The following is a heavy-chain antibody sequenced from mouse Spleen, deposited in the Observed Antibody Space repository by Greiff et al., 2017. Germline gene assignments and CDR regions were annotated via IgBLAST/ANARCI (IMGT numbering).Heavy chain of an antibody. D-gene: IGHD3-3*01. CDR1: GYTFTDYE. Sequence: VQLQQSGAELVRPGASVTLSCKASGYTFTDYEMHWVKQTPVHGLEWIGAIDPETGGTAYNQKFKGKAILTADKSSSTAYMELRSLTSEDSAVYYCTSPRGGDFDYWGQGTTLTVSS. CDR2: IDPETGGT. J-gene: IGHJ2*01. V-gene: IGHV1-15*01. CDR3: TSPRGGDFDY.